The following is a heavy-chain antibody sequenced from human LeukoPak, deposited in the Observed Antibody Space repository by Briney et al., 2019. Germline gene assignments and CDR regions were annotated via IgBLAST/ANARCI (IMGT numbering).Heavy chain of an antibody. Sequence: SETLSLTCTVPGGSISSSSYFWGWIRQPPGKGLEWIGSIYYSGSTYYNPSLKSRVTISVDTSKNQFSLKLTSVTASDTAVYYCARHRFGGFYYFDYWGQGTLVTVSS. CDR3: ARHRFGGFYYFDY. J-gene: IGHJ4*02. CDR1: GGSISSSSYF. V-gene: IGHV4-39*01. CDR2: IYYSGST. D-gene: IGHD3-10*01.